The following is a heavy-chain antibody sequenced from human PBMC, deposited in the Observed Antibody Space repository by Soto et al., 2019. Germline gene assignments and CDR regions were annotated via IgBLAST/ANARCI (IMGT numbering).Heavy chain of an antibody. CDR1: GGTFSSYT. Sequence: QVQLVQSGAEVKKPGSSVKVSCKASGGTFSSYTISWVRQAPGQGLEWMGRIIPILGIANYAQKFQGRVTSTANKATSTDYMELSSLRSEDPAVYYGARGSGYRFDYRGQGTLVTVSS. CDR2: IIPILGIA. V-gene: IGHV1-69*02. D-gene: IGHD3-22*01. J-gene: IGHJ4*02. CDR3: ARGSGYRFDY.